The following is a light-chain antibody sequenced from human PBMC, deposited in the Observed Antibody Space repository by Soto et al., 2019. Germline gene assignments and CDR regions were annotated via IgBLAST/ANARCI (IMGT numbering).Light chain of an antibody. J-gene: IGKJ2*01. CDR1: QSISSW. Sequence: DIQMTQSPSTLSASVGDRVTITCRASQSISSWLAWYQQKPGKAPKLLIYKASSLESGVPSRFSGSGSTTEITLTTSSLQTDDIATYYCKHYNSYSYTFGQGTKLEIK. CDR2: KAS. CDR3: KHYNSYSYT. V-gene: IGKV1-5*03.